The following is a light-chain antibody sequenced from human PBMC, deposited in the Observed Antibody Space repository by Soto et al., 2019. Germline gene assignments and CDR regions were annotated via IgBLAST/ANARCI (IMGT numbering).Light chain of an antibody. J-gene: IGLJ1*01. CDR3: SSHGGSNNFYV. Sequence: QSALTQPRSVSGSPGQSVTISCTGTSSDVGGYNYVSWYQQHPDKAPKLIIFDVSKRPSGVPDRFSGSKSGNTASLTISGLQAEDEADYYCSSHGGSNNFYVFGTGTKLTVL. CDR1: SSDVGGYNY. V-gene: IGLV2-11*01. CDR2: DVS.